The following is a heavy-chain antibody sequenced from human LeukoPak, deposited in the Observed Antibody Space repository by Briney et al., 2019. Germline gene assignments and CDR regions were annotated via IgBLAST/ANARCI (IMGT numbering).Heavy chain of an antibody. D-gene: IGHD3-3*01. J-gene: IGHJ6*02. CDR3: ARDRFNGMDV. CDR2: IYSGDTT. CDR1: EFTVSSNY. V-gene: IGHV3-66*01. Sequence: AGSLRLSCAASEFTVSSNYMTWVRQAPGKRLEWVSIIYSGDTTYYTDSVKGRFTISRDNSKNTLYLQMNSLRAEDTAVYYCARDRFNGMDVWGQGTTVTVSS.